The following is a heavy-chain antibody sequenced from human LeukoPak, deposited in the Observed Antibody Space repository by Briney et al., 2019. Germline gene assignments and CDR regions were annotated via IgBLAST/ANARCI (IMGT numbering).Heavy chain of an antibody. CDR1: GFTFSSYA. D-gene: IGHD5-18*01. Sequence: AGGSLRLSCAASGFTFSSYAMHWVRQAPGKGLEWVAVISYDGSNKYYADSVKGRFTISRDNSKNTLYLQMNSLRAEDTAVYYCAREPWDTAMPGDYWGQGTLVTVSS. V-gene: IGHV3-30-3*01. CDR3: AREPWDTAMPGDY. J-gene: IGHJ4*02. CDR2: ISYDGSNK.